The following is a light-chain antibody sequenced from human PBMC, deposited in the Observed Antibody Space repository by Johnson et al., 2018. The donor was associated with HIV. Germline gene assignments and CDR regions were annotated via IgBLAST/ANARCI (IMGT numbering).Light chain of an antibody. Sequence: QSVLTQPPSVSAAPGQKVTISCSGSSSNIGNNYVSWYQQLPGTAPKLLIYKDNERPSGIPDRFSGSKSGTSATLGITGLQTGDEADYYCGTWDTSLSAGGVFGTGTKVTV. CDR3: GTWDTSLSAGGV. CDR1: SSNIGNNY. J-gene: IGLJ1*01. CDR2: KDN. V-gene: IGLV1-51*02.